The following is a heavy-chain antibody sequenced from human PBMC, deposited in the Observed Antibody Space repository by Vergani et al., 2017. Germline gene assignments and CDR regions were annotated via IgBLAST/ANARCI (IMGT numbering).Heavy chain of an antibody. D-gene: IGHD3-16*02. CDR2: IYYSGST. J-gene: IGHJ6*03. Sequence: QVQLQQWGAGLLKPSETLSLTCAVYGGSFSGYYWSWIRQPPGKGLEWIGYIYYSGSTNYNPSLKSRVTISVDTSKNQFSLKLSSVTAADTAVYYCARDVINYDYIWGSYPNYYMDVWGKGTTVTVSS. V-gene: IGHV4-34*11. CDR1: GGSFSGYY. CDR3: ARDVINYDYIWGSYPNYYMDV.